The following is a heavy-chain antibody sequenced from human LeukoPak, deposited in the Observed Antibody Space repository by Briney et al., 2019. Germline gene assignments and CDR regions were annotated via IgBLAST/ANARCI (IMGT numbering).Heavy chain of an antibody. V-gene: IGHV1-69*05. CDR2: IIPIFGTA. CDR1: GGTFSSYA. Sequence: SVKVSCEASGGTFSSYAISWVRQAPGQGLEWMGRIIPIFGTANYAQKFQGRVTITTDESTSTAYMELSSLRSEDTAVYYCARGPYYDFWSGHNYMDVWGKGTTVTVSS. D-gene: IGHD3-3*01. J-gene: IGHJ6*03. CDR3: ARGPYYDFWSGHNYMDV.